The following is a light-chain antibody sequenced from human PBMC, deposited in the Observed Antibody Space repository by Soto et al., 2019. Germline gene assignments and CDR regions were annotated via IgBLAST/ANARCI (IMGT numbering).Light chain of an antibody. J-gene: IGKJ4*01. CDR2: LGY. CDR3: MQALQTRS. V-gene: IGKV2-28*01. Sequence: DIVMTQSPLSLPVTPGEPASISCRSTQSLLHSNGYYYVAWYLQRPGQSPQLLIYLGYNRASGVPDRLSGSGSGTDFTPELSRGEAEDVGIYYCMQALQTRSFGGG. CDR1: QSLLHSNGYYY.